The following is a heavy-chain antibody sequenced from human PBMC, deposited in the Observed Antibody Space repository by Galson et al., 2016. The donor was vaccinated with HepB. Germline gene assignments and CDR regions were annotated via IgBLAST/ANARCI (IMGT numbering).Heavy chain of an antibody. CDR1: GFSFNSYG. D-gene: IGHD6-19*01. J-gene: IGHJ6*02. CDR2: IWHDGSNK. V-gene: IGHV3-33*06. CDR3: AKDPCRGWYKYYYGMDV. Sequence: SLRLSCAASGFSFNSYGMHWVRQAPDKGLEWVAFIWHDGSNKYYADSVKGRFTISRDNSKNTLYLQMNSLRAEDTAVYHCAKDPCRGWYKYYYGMDVWGQGTTVTVSS.